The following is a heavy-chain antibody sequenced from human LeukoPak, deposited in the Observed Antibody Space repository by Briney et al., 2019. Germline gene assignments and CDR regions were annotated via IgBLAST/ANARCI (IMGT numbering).Heavy chain of an antibody. D-gene: IGHD1-26*01. V-gene: IGHV3-23*01. CDR3: ARDHEWEVLTDYYYGMGV. CDR1: GFTFSSYA. CDR2: ISGSGGST. J-gene: IGHJ6*02. Sequence: GGSLRLSCAASGFTFSSYAMNWVRQVPGKGLEWVSGISGSGGSTYYADSVKGRFTISRDNSKNTLYLQMNSLRAEDTAVYYCARDHEWEVLTDYYYGMGVWGQGTTVTVSS.